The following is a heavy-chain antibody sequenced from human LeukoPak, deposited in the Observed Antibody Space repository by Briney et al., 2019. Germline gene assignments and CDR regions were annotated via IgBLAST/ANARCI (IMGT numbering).Heavy chain of an antibody. V-gene: IGHV4-31*03. D-gene: IGHD3-10*01. J-gene: IGHJ3*02. CDR1: GGSISSGGYY. CDR3: ARCYGSGDVLDI. Sequence: PSQTLSLTCTVSGGSISSGGYYWSWIRQHPGKGLEWIGYIYDSGSTYCSPSLKSRITTSVDTSKSQFSLKLSSVTAADTAVYYCARCYGSGDVLDIWGQGTMVTVSS. CDR2: IYDSGST.